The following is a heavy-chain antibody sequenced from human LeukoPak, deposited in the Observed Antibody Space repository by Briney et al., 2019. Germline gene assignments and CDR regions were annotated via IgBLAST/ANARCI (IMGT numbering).Heavy chain of an antibody. D-gene: IGHD2-2*02. J-gene: IGHJ6*03. CDR1: GGSISSPNYY. CDR3: ARDTVVVVPAAIRVYYYYMDV. CDR2: IYTSGST. Sequence: SETLSLTCSVSGGSISSPNYYWSWIRQPAGKGLEWIGRIYTSGSTNYNPSLKSRVTMSVDTSKNQFSLKLSSVTAADTAVYYCARDTVVVVPAAIRVYYYYMDVWGKGTTVTVSS. V-gene: IGHV4-61*02.